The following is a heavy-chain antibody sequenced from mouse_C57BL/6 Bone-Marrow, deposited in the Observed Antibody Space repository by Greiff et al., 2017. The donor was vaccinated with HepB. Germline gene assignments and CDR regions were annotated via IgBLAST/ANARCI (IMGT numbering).Heavy chain of an antibody. D-gene: IGHD2-3*01. Sequence: QVHVKQPGAELVKPGASVKLSCKASGYTFTSYWMHWVKQRPGQGLEWIGMIHPNSGSTNYNEKFKSKATLTVDKSSSTAYMQLSSLTSEDSAVYYCARRDGYYSAWFAYWGQGTLVTVSA. V-gene: IGHV1-64*01. J-gene: IGHJ3*01. CDR2: IHPNSGST. CDR3: ARRDGYYSAWFAY. CDR1: GYTFTSYW.